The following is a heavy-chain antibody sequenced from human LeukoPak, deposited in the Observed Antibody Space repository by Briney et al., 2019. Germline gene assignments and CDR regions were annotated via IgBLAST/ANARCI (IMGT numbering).Heavy chain of an antibody. CDR1: GGTFSSYA. J-gene: IGHJ5*02. V-gene: IGHV1-69*05. CDR3: ARDYCTNGVCYWFDP. CDR2: IIPIFGTA. D-gene: IGHD2-8*01. Sequence: SVKVSCKASGGTFSSYAISWVRRAPGQGLEWMGGIIPIFGTANYAQKFQGRVTITTDESTSTAYMELSSLRSEDTAVYYCARDYCTNGVCYWFDPWGQGTLVTVSS.